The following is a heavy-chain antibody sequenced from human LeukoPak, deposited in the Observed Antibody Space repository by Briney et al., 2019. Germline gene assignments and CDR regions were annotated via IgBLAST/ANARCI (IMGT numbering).Heavy chain of an antibody. V-gene: IGHV4-39*07. CDR1: GGSISSSSYY. Sequence: SETLSLTCTVSGGSISSSSYYWGWIRQPPGKGLEWIGSIYYSGGTYYNPSLKSRVTISVDTSKNQFSLKLSSVTAADTAVYYCARSWLLVRGVREDYYYYMDVWGKGTTVTVSS. CDR2: IYYSGGT. D-gene: IGHD3-10*01. CDR3: ARSWLLVRGVREDYYYYMDV. J-gene: IGHJ6*03.